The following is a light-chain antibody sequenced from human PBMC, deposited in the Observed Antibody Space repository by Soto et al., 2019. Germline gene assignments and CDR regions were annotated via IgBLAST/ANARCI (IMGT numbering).Light chain of an antibody. J-gene: IGKJ1*01. CDR1: QTVSSSF. V-gene: IGKV3-20*01. CDR2: GAS. CDR3: HHSGISWT. Sequence: EIVLTQSPGTLSLSPGERATLSCRASQTVSSSFLAWYQQTPGQTPRLLIYGASSRATGIPERFSGSGSGTDFTLTISRLEPEDFAVHYCHHSGISWTFGQGTKVDIK.